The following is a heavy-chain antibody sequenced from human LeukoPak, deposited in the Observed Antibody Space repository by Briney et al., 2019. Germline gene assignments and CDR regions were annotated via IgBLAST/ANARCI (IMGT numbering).Heavy chain of an antibody. CDR2: IDYSGST. CDR1: GGSISSKY. CDR3: ARGRRRYYGSGSYYSPPYYYYGMDV. Sequence: PSETLSLTCTVSGGSISSKYWSWIRQPPGKGLEWIGYIDYSGSTNYNPSLKSRVTISVDTSKNQFSLKLSSVTAADTAVYYCARGRRRYYGSGSYYSPPYYYYGMDVWGKGTTVTVSS. J-gene: IGHJ6*04. V-gene: IGHV4-59*12. D-gene: IGHD3-10*01.